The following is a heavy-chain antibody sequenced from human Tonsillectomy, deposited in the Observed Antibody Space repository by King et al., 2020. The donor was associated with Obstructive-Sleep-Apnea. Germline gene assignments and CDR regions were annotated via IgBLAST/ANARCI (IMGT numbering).Heavy chain of an antibody. CDR1: GGSISSYY. CDR2: IYTSGST. D-gene: IGHD5/OR15-5a*01. J-gene: IGHJ4*02. Sequence: QLQESGPGLVKPSETLSLTCTVSGGSISSYYWSWIRQPAGKGLEWIGRIYTSGSTNYNPSLKSRVTISVDTSKNQFSLKLSSVTAADTAVYYCARGVSYRVPSEYFDYWGQGTLVTVSS. CDR3: ARGVSYRVPSEYFDY. V-gene: IGHV4-4*07.